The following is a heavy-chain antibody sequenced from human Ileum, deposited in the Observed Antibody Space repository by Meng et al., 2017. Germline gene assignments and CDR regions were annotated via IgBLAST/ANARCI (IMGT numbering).Heavy chain of an antibody. V-gene: IGHV4-61*08. Sequence: QGQLQEAGPGLVRPSETLSLLCAVSGGSVSSSGYQWGWIRQPPGKGLEWIGYASTNYNPSLKSRVTISVDTSKNQFSLKLTSVTAADTAVYYCARDHWGSLDYWGQGVLVTVSS. CDR2: AST. J-gene: IGHJ4*02. D-gene: IGHD7-27*01. CDR1: GGSVSSSGYQ. CDR3: ARDHWGSLDY.